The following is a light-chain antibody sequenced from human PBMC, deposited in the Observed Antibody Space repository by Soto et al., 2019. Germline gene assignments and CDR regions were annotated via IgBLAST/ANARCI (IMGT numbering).Light chain of an antibody. CDR1: QSVSSN. Sequence: EIVMTQSPATLSVSPGERATLSCRASQSVSSNLAWYQQTPCQAPRILMYGVPTRDTGIPARFSVSGSGTEFTLTISTLQSEDFVVYYCQQYNSWPLTFGGGTKVEIK. CDR3: QQYNSWPLT. V-gene: IGKV3-15*01. J-gene: IGKJ4*01. CDR2: GVP.